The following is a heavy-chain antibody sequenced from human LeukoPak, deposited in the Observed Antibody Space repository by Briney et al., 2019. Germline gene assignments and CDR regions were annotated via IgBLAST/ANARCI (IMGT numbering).Heavy chain of an antibody. CDR2: ISGSGDST. CDR1: GFTFNKCA. CDR3: AKDPTYYYYYMDV. V-gene: IGHV3-23*01. J-gene: IGHJ6*03. Sequence: PGGSLRLSCAASGFTFNKCAMSWVRQAPGKGLEWVSAISGSGDSTYYADSVKGRFTISRDQSKNTLYLQMNSLRAEDTAVYYCAKDPTYYYYYMDVWGKGTTVT.